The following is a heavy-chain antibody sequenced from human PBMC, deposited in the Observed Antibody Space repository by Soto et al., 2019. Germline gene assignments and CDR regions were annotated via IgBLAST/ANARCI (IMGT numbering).Heavy chain of an antibody. J-gene: IGHJ4*02. CDR1: GYTFTSYD. Sequence: QVQLVQSGAEVKKPGASVKVSCKASGYTFTSYDINWVRQATGQGLEWMGWMNPNSGNTVYAQKFQGRVTMTRNTSGSTAYMELSSLRSEDMAVYYCARERSSGWYVYYWGQGTLVTVSS. D-gene: IGHD6-19*01. CDR2: MNPNSGNT. V-gene: IGHV1-8*01. CDR3: ARERSSGWYVYY.